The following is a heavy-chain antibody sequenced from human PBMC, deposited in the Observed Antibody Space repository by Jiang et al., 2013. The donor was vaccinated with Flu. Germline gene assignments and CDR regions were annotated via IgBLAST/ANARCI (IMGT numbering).Heavy chain of an antibody. CDR1: YY. J-gene: IGHJ5*02. CDR3: ARDLAPT. CDR2: INPSDGSA. Sequence: YYIHWVRQAPGQGPEWMGKINPSDGSANYAQRFLGRVTMTRDTSTSTVFLELSSLTSDDTAVFYCARDLAPTWGQGTLVSVSS. V-gene: IGHV1-46*01.